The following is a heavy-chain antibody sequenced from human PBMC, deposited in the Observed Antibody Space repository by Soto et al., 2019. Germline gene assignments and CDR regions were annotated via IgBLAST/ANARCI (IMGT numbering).Heavy chain of an antibody. Sequence: QVQLVESGGGVVQPGRSLRLSCAASGFTFSSYGMHWVRQAPGKGLEWVAGISYDGSNKYYADSVKGRFTISRDNSQNTLYLQMNSLRAEDTAVYYCAKGNTYYDFWSGYPDYWGQGTLVTVSS. D-gene: IGHD3-3*01. V-gene: IGHV3-30*18. CDR1: GFTFSSYG. CDR3: AKGNTYYDFWSGYPDY. CDR2: ISYDGSNK. J-gene: IGHJ4*02.